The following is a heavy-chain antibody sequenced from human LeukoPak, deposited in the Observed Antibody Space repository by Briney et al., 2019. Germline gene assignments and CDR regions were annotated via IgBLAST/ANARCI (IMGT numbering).Heavy chain of an antibody. CDR1: GFTFSSYG. Sequence: GGSLRLSCAASGFTFSSYGMHWVRQAPGKGLEWVAVIWYDGSNKYYADSVKGRFTISRDNSKNTLYLQMNSLRAEDTAVFLCARGSIRVFDYWGEGTLVTVPS. CDR2: IWYDGSNK. J-gene: IGHJ4*02. V-gene: IGHV3-33*01. CDR3: ARGSIRVFDY.